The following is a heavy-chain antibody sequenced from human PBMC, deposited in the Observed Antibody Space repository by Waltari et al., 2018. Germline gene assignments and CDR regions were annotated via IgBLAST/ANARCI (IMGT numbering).Heavy chain of an antibody. J-gene: IGHJ4*02. CDR3: ARALYYYDSSGYYYFDY. V-gene: IGHV3-66*02. Sequence: EVQLVESGGGLVQPGGSLRLSCAASGFTVSSNYMSWVRQAPGKGLELVSVIYSGSITNYGDSVKGRFTISRDNSKNTLYLQMNSLRAEDTAVYYCARALYYYDSSGYYYFDYWGQGTLVTVSS. CDR1: GFTVSSNY. D-gene: IGHD3-22*01. CDR2: IYSGSIT.